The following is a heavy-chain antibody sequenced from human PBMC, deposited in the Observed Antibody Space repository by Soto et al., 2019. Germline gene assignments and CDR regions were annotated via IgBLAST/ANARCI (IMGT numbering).Heavy chain of an antibody. V-gene: IGHV3-30*18. CDR1: GFTFNTYG. CDR3: AKDGGTGKYYYY. D-gene: IGHD2-8*02. J-gene: IGHJ4*02. CDR2: IAYDGSNR. Sequence: QVQLVESGGGVVQPGRSLRLSCAASGFTFNTYGMHWVRQAPGKGLEWVSVIAYDGSNRYYADSVKGRFTISRDNSKNTLYLQMNSLRPEDTAVYYCAKDGGTGKYYYYWGQGTLVTVSS.